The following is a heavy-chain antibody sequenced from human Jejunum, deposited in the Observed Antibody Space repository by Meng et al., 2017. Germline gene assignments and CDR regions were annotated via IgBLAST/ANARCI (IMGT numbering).Heavy chain of an antibody. CDR2: IEASGGST. Sequence: GESLKISCAASGFTFTNYAMSWVRQTPGKGLEWVSVIEASGGSTYYADSVKGRFTISRDNSKNTVYLQMNSLGPEDTAIYYCVPRLTANWGSGLDYWGQGTLVTVSS. J-gene: IGHJ4*01. CDR1: GFTFTNYA. CDR3: VPRLTANWGSGLDY. V-gene: IGHV3-23*01. D-gene: IGHD7-27*01.